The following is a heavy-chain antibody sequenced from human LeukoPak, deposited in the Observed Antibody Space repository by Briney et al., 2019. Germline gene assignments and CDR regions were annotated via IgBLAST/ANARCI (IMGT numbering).Heavy chain of an antibody. CDR2: IMQDGSEK. Sequence: PGGSLTLSCAASGFTFSSYWMSWLRQAPGKGLEWVANIMQDGSEKYCVDSVKGRFTISRDNAKNSLYLQMNSLRAEDTAVYYCARDRYYDTSGQYYFDYWGQGTQVTVSS. D-gene: IGHD3-22*01. V-gene: IGHV3-7*04. J-gene: IGHJ4*02. CDR1: GFTFSSYW. CDR3: ARDRYYDTSGQYYFDY.